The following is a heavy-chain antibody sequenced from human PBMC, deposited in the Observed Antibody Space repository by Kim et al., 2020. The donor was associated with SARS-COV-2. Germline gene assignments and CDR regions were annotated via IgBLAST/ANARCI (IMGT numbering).Heavy chain of an antibody. V-gene: IGHV1-8*01. CDR3: ARGVVVTIFGVVKLASGYFDY. CDR2: MNPNSGNT. CDR1: GYTFTSYD. Sequence: ASVKVSCKASGYTFTSYDINWVRQATGQGLEWMGWMNPNSGNTGYAQKFQGRVTMTRNTSISTAYMELSSLRSEDTAVYYCARGVVVTIFGVVKLASGYFDYWGQGTLVTVSS. J-gene: IGHJ4*02. D-gene: IGHD3-3*01.